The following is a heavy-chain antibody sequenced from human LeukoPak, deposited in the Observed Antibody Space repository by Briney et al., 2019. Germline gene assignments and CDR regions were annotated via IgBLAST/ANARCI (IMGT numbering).Heavy chain of an antibody. CDR1: GGTFSSYA. D-gene: IGHD6-6*01. Sequence: SVKVSCKASGGTFSSYAISWVRQAPGQGLEWMGRIIPIFGIANYAQKFQGRVTITADKSTSTAYMELSSLRSEDTAVYYCARGVGSSSSHWFDPWGQGTLVTVSS. J-gene: IGHJ5*02. CDR3: ARGVGSSSSHWFDP. V-gene: IGHV1-69*04. CDR2: IIPIFGIA.